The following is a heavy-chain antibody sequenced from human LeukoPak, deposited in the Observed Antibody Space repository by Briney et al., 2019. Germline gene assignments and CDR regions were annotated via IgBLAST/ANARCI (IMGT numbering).Heavy chain of an antibody. Sequence: GGSLRLSCAASGFTFSSYAMSWVRQAPGKGLEWVSAISGSGGSTYYADSVKGRFTISRDNSKNTLYLQMNSLRAEDTAVYYCAKDLSFWSDGEGDYWGQGTLVTVSS. CDR1: GFTFSSYA. V-gene: IGHV3-23*01. CDR2: ISGSGGST. CDR3: AKDLSFWSDGEGDY. D-gene: IGHD3-3*01. J-gene: IGHJ4*02.